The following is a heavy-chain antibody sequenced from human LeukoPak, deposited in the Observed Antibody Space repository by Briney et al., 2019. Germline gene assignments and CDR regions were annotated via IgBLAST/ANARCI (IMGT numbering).Heavy chain of an antibody. J-gene: IGHJ6*02. CDR1: GFTFSSYG. D-gene: IGHD2-2*01. CDR3: AKDGGSRIYYYYYGMDV. V-gene: IGHV3-30*02. CDR2: IRYDGSNK. Sequence: GGSLRLSCAASGFTFSSYGMHWVRQAPGKGLEWVAFIRYDGSNKYYADSVKDRFTISRDNSKNTLYLQMNSLRAEDTAVYYCAKDGGSRIYYYYYGMDVWGQGTTVTVSS.